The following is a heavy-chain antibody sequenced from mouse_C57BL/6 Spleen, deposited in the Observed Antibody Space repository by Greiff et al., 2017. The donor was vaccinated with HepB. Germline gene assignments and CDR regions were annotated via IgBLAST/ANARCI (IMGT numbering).Heavy chain of an antibody. CDR2: INYDGSST. CDR1: GFTFSDYY. CDR3: ARDRGSYDGYYYWYFDV. Sequence: DVQLVESEGGLVQPGSSIKLSCTASGFTFSDYYMAWVRQVPEKGLEWVANINYDGSSTYYLDSLKSRFIISRDNAKNILYLQMSSLKSEDTATYYCARDRGSYDGYYYWYFDVWGTGTTVTVSS. J-gene: IGHJ1*03. V-gene: IGHV5-16*01. D-gene: IGHD2-3*01.